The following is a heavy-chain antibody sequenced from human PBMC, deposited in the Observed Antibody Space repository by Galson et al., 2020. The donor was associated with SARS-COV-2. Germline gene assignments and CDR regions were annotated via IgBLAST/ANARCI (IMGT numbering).Heavy chain of an antibody. Sequence: GGSLRLSCEVSGFTFNHFWMSWFRQAPGKGLEWVANIKGDGSETNYADFVKGRFSISRDNAANSLYLQMNSLRVEDSAVYYCSREGWQGGYWGQGTRVTVSS. J-gene: IGHJ4*02. V-gene: IGHV3-7*01. CDR3: SREGWQGGY. CDR1: GFTFNHFW. D-gene: IGHD6-19*01. CDR2: IKGDGSET.